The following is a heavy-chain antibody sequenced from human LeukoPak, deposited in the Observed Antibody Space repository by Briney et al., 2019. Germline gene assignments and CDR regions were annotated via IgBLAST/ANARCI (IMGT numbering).Heavy chain of an antibody. CDR1: GYTFTGYY. CDR2: INPNSGGT. J-gene: IGHJ6*03. CDR3: ARENMYYYGSGSRDYYYYMDV. V-gene: IGHV1-2*06. D-gene: IGHD3-10*01. Sequence: ASVKVSCKASGYTFTGYYMHWVRQAPGQGLEWMGRINPNSGGTNYAQKFQGRVTMIRDTSISTAYMELSRLRSDDTAVYYCARENMYYYGSGSRDYYYYMDVWGKGTTVTVSS.